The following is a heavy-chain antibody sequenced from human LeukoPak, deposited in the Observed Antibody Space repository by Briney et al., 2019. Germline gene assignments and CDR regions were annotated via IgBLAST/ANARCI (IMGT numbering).Heavy chain of an antibody. D-gene: IGHD1-14*01. J-gene: IGHJ4*02. CDR2: IIPIFGTA. CDR3: AGTLHRIDY. Sequence: ASVKVSCKASGGTFSSYAISWVRQAPGQGLEWMGGIIPIFGTANYAQKFQGRVTMTRDTSTSTVYMELSSLRSEDTAVYYCAGTLHRIDYWGQGTLVTVSS. V-gene: IGHV1-69*05. CDR1: GGTFSSYA.